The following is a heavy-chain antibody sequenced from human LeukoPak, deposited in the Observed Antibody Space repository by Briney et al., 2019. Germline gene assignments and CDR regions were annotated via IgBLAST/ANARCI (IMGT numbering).Heavy chain of an antibody. J-gene: IGHJ4*02. D-gene: IGHD6-6*01. CDR3: ARLYSGTRPPDY. CDR2: IYTSGST. V-gene: IGHV4-4*07. CDR1: GGSISSYY. Sequence: SETLSLTCTVSGGSISSYYWSWVRQPAGKGLEWIGRIYTSGSTKYNPSLKSRVTISVDTSNNQFSLKLSSVTAADTAVYYCARLYSGTRPPDYWGQGTLVTVSS.